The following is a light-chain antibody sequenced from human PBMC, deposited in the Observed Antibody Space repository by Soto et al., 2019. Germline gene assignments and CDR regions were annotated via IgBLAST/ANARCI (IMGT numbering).Light chain of an antibody. CDR2: DVS. J-gene: IGLJ2*01. CDR3: SSYTSSSTLV. Sequence: QSALTQPASVSGSPGQSITISCTGTSSDVGGSHYVSWYQHHPGKAPKLMIFDVSYRPSGISNRFSGSKSGNTASLTISGLQAEDDGDYYCSSYTSSSTLVFGGGTKVTVL. V-gene: IGLV2-14*03. CDR1: SSDVGGSHY.